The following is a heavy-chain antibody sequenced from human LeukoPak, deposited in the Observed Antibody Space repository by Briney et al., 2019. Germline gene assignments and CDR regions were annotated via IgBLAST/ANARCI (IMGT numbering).Heavy chain of an antibody. Sequence: GGSLRLSCAASGFTFSSYGMHWVRQAPGKGLEWVAVISYDGSNKYYADSVKGRFTISRDNSKNTLYLQMNSLRAEDTAVYYCAQAQTHNACSGGHCYFVYWGQGTLVTVSS. V-gene: IGHV3-30*03. CDR2: ISYDGSNK. J-gene: IGHJ4*02. D-gene: IGHD2-15*01. CDR3: AQAQTHNACSGGHCYFVY. CDR1: GFTFSSYG.